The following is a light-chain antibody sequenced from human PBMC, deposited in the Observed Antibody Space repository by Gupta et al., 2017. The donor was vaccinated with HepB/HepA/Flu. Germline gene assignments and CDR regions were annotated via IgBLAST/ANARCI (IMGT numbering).Light chain of an antibody. CDR3: QSYDSSLSGSV. V-gene: IGLV1-40*01. J-gene: IGLJ2*01. Sequence: SALPQPPSVSGAPGSRVPLSCTGSSFNIGAGFDVHWYQQLPGTAPKLLMYANTNRPSGVPDRFSGSKSGTSASLAITGLQAEDEADYYCQSYDSSLSGSVFGGGTKVTVL. CDR1: SFNIGAGFD. CDR2: ANT.